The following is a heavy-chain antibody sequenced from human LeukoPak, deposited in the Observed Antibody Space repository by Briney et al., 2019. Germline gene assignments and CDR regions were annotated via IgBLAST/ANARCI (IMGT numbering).Heavy chain of an antibody. V-gene: IGHV3-48*02. Sequence: PGGSLRLSCAASGFTFSSYSMNWVRQAPGKGLEWVSYISSSSSTIYYADSVKGRFTISRDNAKNSLYLQMNSLRDEDTAVYYCASTPPPDSSGYRDDYWGQGTLVTVSS. D-gene: IGHD3-22*01. J-gene: IGHJ4*02. CDR3: ASTPPPDSSGYRDDY. CDR1: GFTFSSYS. CDR2: ISSSSSTI.